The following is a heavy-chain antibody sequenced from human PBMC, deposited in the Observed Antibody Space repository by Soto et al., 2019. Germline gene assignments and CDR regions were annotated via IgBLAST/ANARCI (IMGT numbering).Heavy chain of an antibody. CDR2: IYYSGST. V-gene: IGHV4-59*08. J-gene: IGHJ4*02. CDR1: GGSISSYY. D-gene: IGHD2-15*01. Sequence: SETLSLTCTVSGGSISSYYWSWIRQPPGKGLEWIGYIYYSGSTNYNPSLKSRVTISVDTSKNQFSLKLSSFPAADTAGYYCARLEDDAERYFDYWGQGTLVPVSS. CDR3: ARLEDDAERYFDY.